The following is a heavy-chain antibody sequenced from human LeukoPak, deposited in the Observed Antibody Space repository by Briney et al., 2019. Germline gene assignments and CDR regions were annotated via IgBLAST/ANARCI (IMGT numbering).Heavy chain of an antibody. CDR3: ARGPYYYDSSGYPPYYFDY. Sequence: ASVKVSRKASGYTFTSYYMHWVRQAPGQGLEWMGIINPSGGSTSYAQKFQGRVTMTRDMSTSTVYMELSSLRSEDTAVYYCARGPYYYDSSGYPPYYFDYWGQGTLVTVSS. J-gene: IGHJ4*02. CDR1: GYTFTSYY. D-gene: IGHD3-22*01. CDR2: INPSGGST. V-gene: IGHV1-46*01.